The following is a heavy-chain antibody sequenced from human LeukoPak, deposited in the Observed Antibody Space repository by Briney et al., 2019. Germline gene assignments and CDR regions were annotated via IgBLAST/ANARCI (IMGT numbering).Heavy chain of an antibody. D-gene: IGHD5-24*01. CDR2: MYYRGNT. CDR3: ASGGDGYNLYY. Sequence: ASETLSLTCTVSGGSISTITYYWGWIRQPPGKGLEWVGHMYYRGNTFYNPSLKSRVTISVDTSKNQFSLKLSSVTAADTAVYYCASGGDGYNLYYWGQGTLVTVSS. CDR1: GGSISTITYY. J-gene: IGHJ4*02. V-gene: IGHV4-39*07.